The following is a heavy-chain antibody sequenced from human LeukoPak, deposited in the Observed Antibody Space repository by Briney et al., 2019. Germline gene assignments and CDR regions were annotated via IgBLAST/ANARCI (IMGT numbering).Heavy chain of an antibody. J-gene: IGHJ4*02. D-gene: IGHD3-22*01. CDR3: AGGDYYDSSGSTY. CDR2: ISTGSRTT. CDR1: GFTFSSYS. V-gene: IGHV3-48*01. Sequence: GGSLRLSCAASGFTFSSYSMNWVRQAPGKGLEWVSFISTGSRTTFYADSVKGRFTISRDNSKNTLYLQMNSLRAEDTAVYYCAGGDYYDSSGSTYWGQGTLVTVSS.